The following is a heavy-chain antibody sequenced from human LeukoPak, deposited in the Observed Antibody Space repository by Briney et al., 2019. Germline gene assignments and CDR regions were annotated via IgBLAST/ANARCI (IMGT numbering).Heavy chain of an antibody. CDR1: GFTFSDYY. V-gene: IGHV3-11*01. CDR2: ISSSGSTI. D-gene: IGHD2-8*01. Sequence: EGSLRLSCAASGFTFSDYYMSWIRQAPGKGLEWVSYISSSGSTIYYADSVKGRFTISRDNAKNSLYLQMNSLRAEDTAVYYCAKHLGLPMVYTPFDYWGQGTLVTVSS. CDR3: AKHLGLPMVYTPFDY. J-gene: IGHJ4*02.